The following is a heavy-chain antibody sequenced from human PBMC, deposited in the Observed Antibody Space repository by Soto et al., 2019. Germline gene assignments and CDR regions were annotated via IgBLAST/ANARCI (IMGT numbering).Heavy chain of an antibody. J-gene: IGHJ6*02. CDR1: GLSFSTFA. V-gene: IGHV3-23*01. CDR2: ISGSGGST. Sequence: GGSLRLSCAASGLSFSTFAMSWVRQAPGKGLEWVSSISGSGGSTYYADPVKGRFTVSRDNSKNTLYLQMNSLRDGDTAVYYCAKDRSVVAIYYYYGMDVWGQGTTVTVSS. CDR3: AKDRSVVAIYYYYGMDV.